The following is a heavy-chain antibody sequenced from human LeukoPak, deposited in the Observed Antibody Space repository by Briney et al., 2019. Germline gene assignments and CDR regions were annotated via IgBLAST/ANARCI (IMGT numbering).Heavy chain of an antibody. CDR2: FDPEDGET. J-gene: IGHJ3*02. CDR3: ARTDPYKGELPISDAFDI. D-gene: IGHD1-26*01. V-gene: IGHV1-24*01. CDR1: GYTLTEVS. Sequence: ASVKVSCKVSGYTLTEVSMHWVRQAPGKGLEWMGGFDPEDGETIYAQKFQGRVTMTEDTSTDTAHMELSSLRSEDTAVYYCARTDPYKGELPISDAFDIWGQGTMVTVSS.